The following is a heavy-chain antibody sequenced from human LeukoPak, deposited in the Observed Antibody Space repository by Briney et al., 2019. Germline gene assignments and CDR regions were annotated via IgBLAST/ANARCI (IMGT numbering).Heavy chain of an antibody. J-gene: IGHJ4*02. CDR3: AGGDSSSWYV. V-gene: IGHV3-21*01. Sequence: PGGSLRLSCAASGFTFDDYGMSWVRQAPGKGLEWVSSISSSSSYIYYADSVKGRFTISRDNAKNSLYLQMNSLRAEDTAVYYCAGGDSSSWYVWGQGTLVTVSS. CDR2: ISSSSSYI. CDR1: GFTFDDYG. D-gene: IGHD6-13*01.